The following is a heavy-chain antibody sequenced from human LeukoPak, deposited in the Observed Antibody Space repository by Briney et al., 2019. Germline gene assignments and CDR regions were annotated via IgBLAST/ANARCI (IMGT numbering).Heavy chain of an antibody. CDR2: IYYSGST. CDR1: GGSISSYY. Sequence: SETLSLTCTVSGGSISSYYWSWIRQPPGKGLEWIGYIYYSGSTNYNPSLKSRVTILVDTSKHQFSVKFSAVTAADTAVCYCARLRGYGWESFYDYWGQGTLVTVSS. D-gene: IGHD5-12*01. J-gene: IGHJ4*02. CDR3: ARLRGYGWESFYDY. V-gene: IGHV4-59*01.